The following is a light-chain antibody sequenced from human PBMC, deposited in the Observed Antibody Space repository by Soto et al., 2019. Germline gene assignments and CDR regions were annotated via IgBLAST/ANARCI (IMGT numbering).Light chain of an antibody. V-gene: IGKV1-33*01. CDR2: DAS. J-gene: IGKJ2*01. CDR3: QHFDNLPYT. CDR1: QDINNF. Sequence: DIQLTQSPSSLSASVGDRVTITCQASQDINNFLNWYRQKPGKAPELLIYDASDSETRVPSRFSGSGSGTDFTFTISSLQAEDTATYYCQHFDNLPYTFGQGTQLEIK.